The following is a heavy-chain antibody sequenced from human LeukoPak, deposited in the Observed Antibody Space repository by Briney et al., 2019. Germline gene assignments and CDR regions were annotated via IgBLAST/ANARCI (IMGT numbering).Heavy chain of an antibody. V-gene: IGHV4-61*02. D-gene: IGHD1-26*01. CDR3: ARSIVGYDWNFDQ. CDR2: IYTSGST. Sequence: PSETLSLTCTVSGGSISSGSYYWSWIRQPAGKGLEWIGRIYTSGSTNYNPSLKSRVTISVDTSKNQFSLKLSSVTAADTAIYYCARSIVGYDWNFDQWGQGTLVIVSS. J-gene: IGHJ4*02. CDR1: GGSISSGSYY.